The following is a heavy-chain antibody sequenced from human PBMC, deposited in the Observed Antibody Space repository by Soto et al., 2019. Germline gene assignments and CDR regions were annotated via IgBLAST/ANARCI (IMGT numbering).Heavy chain of an antibody. CDR1: GDSISSGDYY. V-gene: IGHV4-30-4*01. CDR3: ARVDPPAKS. J-gene: IGHJ5*02. Sequence: SETLSLTCTVSGDSISSGDYYWSWIRQPPGKGLEWIGCIYYSGNTYYNPSLKRRFSISVDTSKNQFSLQLSSVTVADTAVYYCARVDPPAKSWGQGTLVTVSS. CDR2: IYYSGNT. D-gene: IGHD2-2*01.